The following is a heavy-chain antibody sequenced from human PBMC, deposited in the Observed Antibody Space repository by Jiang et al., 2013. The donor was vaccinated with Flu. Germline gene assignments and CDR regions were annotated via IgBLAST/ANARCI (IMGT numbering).Heavy chain of an antibody. V-gene: IGHV4-34*01. CDR3: ARLYDYGDDTDFSNYYFHGMDV. Sequence: LLKPSETLSLTCAVYGGSFSTYYWTWIRQTPGGAWSGLGTSLIWEHQPQPSLKSRLTMSVDTSKNQFSLRLTSVTAADTGVYYCARLYDYGDDTDFSNYYFHGMDVWGKGTTVTVSS. D-gene: IGHD4/OR15-4a*01. J-gene: IGHJ6*04. CDR1: GGSFSTYY. CDR2: SLIWEH.